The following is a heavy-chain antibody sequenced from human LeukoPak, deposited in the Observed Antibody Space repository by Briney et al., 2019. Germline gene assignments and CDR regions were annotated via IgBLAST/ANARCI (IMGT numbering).Heavy chain of an antibody. CDR2: IYYSGRT. CDR1: GDSVSRSDSY. D-gene: IGHD3-22*01. J-gene: IGHJ1*01. Sequence: SETLSLTCSVSGDSVSRSDSYWDWIRKPPGKGLEWIGTIYYSGRTYYSPSLKSRVTMSVDPSNNQFSLNLRSVTAADTALYYCARRRYYDGSGYLEWGQGTLLSVSS. V-gene: IGHV4-39*01. CDR3: ARRRYYDGSGYLE.